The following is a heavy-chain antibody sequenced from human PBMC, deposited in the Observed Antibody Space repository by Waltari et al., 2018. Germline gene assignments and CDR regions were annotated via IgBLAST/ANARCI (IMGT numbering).Heavy chain of an antibody. J-gene: IGHJ5*02. CDR1: GGSISSSSHF. CDR3: ARIGSVNWFDP. CDR2: IYYSGST. V-gene: IGHV4-39*01. D-gene: IGHD3-10*01. Sequence: QLQLQESGPGLVEPSETLSLTCTASGGSISSSSHFWAWIRRPPGKGLGWIGSIYYSGSTFYNPSLKSRVTISVDTSKNQFSLKLTSVTAADTAEYYCARIGSVNWFDPWGQGILVTASS.